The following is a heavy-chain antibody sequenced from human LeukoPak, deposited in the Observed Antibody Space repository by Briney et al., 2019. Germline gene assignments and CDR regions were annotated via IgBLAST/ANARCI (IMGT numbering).Heavy chain of an antibody. D-gene: IGHD1-14*01. Sequence: GGSLRLSCATSGFTFGNYWMTWVRQAPGKRLEWVANIDDRGSEKNYADSVKGRFTNSRDNARNSMFLQMNSLRVEDTAVYFCARDIPRGARYLDPWGQGTLVTVSS. CDR1: GFTFGNYW. J-gene: IGHJ5*02. CDR3: ARDIPRGARYLDP. V-gene: IGHV3-7*01. CDR2: IDDRGSEK.